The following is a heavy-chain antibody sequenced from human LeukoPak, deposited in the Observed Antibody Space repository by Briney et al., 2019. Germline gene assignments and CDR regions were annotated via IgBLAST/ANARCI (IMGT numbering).Heavy chain of an antibody. Sequence: SVKVSCKASGGTFSSYAISWVRQAPGQGLEWMGGIIPIFGTANYAQKFQGRVTITADKSTSTAYMELSSLRSEDTAVYYCARGVRDGYNYKFDYWGQGTLVTVSS. V-gene: IGHV1-69*06. J-gene: IGHJ4*02. CDR1: GGTFSSYA. CDR3: ARGVRDGYNYKFDY. D-gene: IGHD5-24*01. CDR2: IIPIFGTA.